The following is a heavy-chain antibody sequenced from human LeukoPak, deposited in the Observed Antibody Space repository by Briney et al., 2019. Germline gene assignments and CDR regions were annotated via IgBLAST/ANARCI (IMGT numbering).Heavy chain of an antibody. CDR3: ARYYYDSSGYSYYYYYMDV. V-gene: IGHV3-20*04. CDR2: INWNGGST. CDR1: GFTFDDYG. Sequence: GGSLRLSCAASGFTFDDYGMSWVRQAPGKGLEWVSGINWNGGSTVYAASVKGRFTISRDNAKNSLYLQMNSLRAEDTALYYCARYYYDSSGYSYYYYYMDVWGKGTTVTVSS. J-gene: IGHJ6*03. D-gene: IGHD3-22*01.